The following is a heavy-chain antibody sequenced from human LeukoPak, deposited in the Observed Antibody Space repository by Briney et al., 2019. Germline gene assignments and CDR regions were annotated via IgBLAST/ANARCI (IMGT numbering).Heavy chain of an antibody. CDR2: IYYSGST. J-gene: IGHJ3*02. CDR1: GGSISSSSYY. D-gene: IGHD5-18*01. Sequence: SETLSLTCTVSGGSISSSSYYWGWIRQPPGKGLEWIGSIYYSGSTYYNPSLKSRVTISVDTSKNQFSLKLSSVTAADTAVYYCARLGRIQLWLKGAFDIWGQGTMVTVSS. V-gene: IGHV4-39*07. CDR3: ARLGRIQLWLKGAFDI.